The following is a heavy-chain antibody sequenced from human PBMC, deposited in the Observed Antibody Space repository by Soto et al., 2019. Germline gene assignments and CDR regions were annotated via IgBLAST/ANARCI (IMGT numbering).Heavy chain of an antibody. CDR2: ISYDGNSK. CDR1: GFTLSSSG. V-gene: IGHV3-30*03. D-gene: IGHD3-9*01. Sequence: QVQLVESGGGVVQPGGSLRLSCAASGFTLSSSGMHWVRQAPGKGLEWVALISYDGNSKYYADSVKGRFTISRDNSKNTLFLQMNSLRAEDTAVYYCASEGLDSISGYFDYWGKGTLVTVSS. CDR3: ASEGLDSISGYFDY. J-gene: IGHJ4*02.